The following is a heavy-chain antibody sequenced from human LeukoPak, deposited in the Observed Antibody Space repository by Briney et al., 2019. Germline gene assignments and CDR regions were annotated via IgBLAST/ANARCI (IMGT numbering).Heavy chain of an antibody. CDR3: ARDYSSSSDDAFDI. Sequence: PSETLSLTCTVPGGSISSYYWSWIRQPPGKGLEWIGYIYYSGSTNYNPSLKSRVTISVDTSKNQFSLKLSSVTAADTAVYYCARDYSSSSDDAFDIWGQGTMVTVSS. CDR2: IYYSGST. V-gene: IGHV4-59*01. CDR1: GGSISSYY. J-gene: IGHJ3*02. D-gene: IGHD6-6*01.